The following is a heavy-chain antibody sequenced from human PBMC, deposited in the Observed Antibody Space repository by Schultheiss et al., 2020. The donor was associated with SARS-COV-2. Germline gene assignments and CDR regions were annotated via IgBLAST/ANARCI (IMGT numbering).Heavy chain of an antibody. Sequence: SETLSLTCAVSGGSISSSNWWSWVRQPPGKGLEWIGSIYYSGSTYYNPSLKSRVTISVDTSKNQFSLKLSSVTAADTAVYYCAREGYYFDYWGQGTLVTVSS. CDR2: IYYSGST. J-gene: IGHJ4*02. CDR1: GGSISSSNW. CDR3: AREGYYFDY. V-gene: IGHV4-4*02.